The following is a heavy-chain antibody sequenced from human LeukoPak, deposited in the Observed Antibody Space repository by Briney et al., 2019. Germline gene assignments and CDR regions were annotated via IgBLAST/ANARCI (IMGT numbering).Heavy chain of an antibody. J-gene: IGHJ4*02. CDR1: GFIFRNYW. Sequence: GGSLRLSCVASGFIFRNYWMSWVRQAPGKGLEWVANINHDGGEKNYVDSVKGRFTISRDNAKSSLYLQMNSLRVEDTAVYYCTITGGPTVTAFDLWGQGILVTVSS. D-gene: IGHD4-17*01. CDR2: INHDGGEK. V-gene: IGHV3-7*02. CDR3: TITGGPTVTAFDL.